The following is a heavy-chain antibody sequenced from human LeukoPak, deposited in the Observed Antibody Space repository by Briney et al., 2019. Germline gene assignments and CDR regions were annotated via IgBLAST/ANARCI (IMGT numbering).Heavy chain of an antibody. D-gene: IGHD3-10*01. Sequence: ASVKVSCKASGYTFTTYAMHWVRQAPGQRLEWMGWINAGNGNTKYSQKFQGRVTITRVTSASTAYMELSSLRFDDTAIYFCARGHSFRGGYVSRWLDPWGQGTLVTVSS. V-gene: IGHV1-3*01. CDR2: INAGNGNT. CDR3: ARGHSFRGGYVSRWLDP. CDR1: GYTFTTYA. J-gene: IGHJ5*02.